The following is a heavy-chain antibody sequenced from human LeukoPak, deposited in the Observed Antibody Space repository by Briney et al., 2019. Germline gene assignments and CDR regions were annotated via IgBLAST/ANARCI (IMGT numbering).Heavy chain of an antibody. CDR1: GYTFTSYG. CDR3: AREPLTTPYSSGWYVY. D-gene: IGHD6-19*01. J-gene: IGHJ4*02. CDR2: ISAYNGNT. Sequence: ASVKVSCKASGYTFTSYGISWVRQAPGQGLEWMGWISAYNGNTNYAQELQGRVTMTTDTSTSTAYMELRSLRSDDTAVYYCAREPLTTPYSSGWYVYWGQGTLVTVSS. V-gene: IGHV1-18*01.